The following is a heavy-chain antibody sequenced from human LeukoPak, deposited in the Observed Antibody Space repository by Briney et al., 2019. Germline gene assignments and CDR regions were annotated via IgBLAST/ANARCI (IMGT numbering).Heavy chain of an antibody. CDR2: ISAYNGNT. V-gene: IGHV1-18*01. D-gene: IGHD3-22*01. CDR3: ARRLYYYDSSGYYKPLNWFDP. J-gene: IGHJ5*02. Sequence: ASVKVSCKASGYTFTSYGISWVRQAPGQGLEWMGWISAYNGNTNYAQKLQGRVTMTTDTSTSTAYMELRSLRSDDTAVYYCARRLYYYDSSGYYKPLNWFDPWGQGTLVTVSS. CDR1: GYTFTSYG.